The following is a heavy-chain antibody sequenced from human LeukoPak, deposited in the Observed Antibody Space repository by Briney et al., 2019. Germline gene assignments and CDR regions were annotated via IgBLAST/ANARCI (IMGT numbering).Heavy chain of an antibody. Sequence: PSETLSLTCTVSGGSISSSSYYWGWIRQPPGKGLEWIGSIYYSGSTYYNPSLKSRVTISVDTSKNQFSLKLSSVTAADTAVYYCAVDIVASRWFDPWGQGALVTVSS. D-gene: IGHD5-12*01. V-gene: IGHV4-39*07. J-gene: IGHJ5*02. CDR3: AVDIVASRWFDP. CDR2: IYYSGST. CDR1: GGSISSSSYY.